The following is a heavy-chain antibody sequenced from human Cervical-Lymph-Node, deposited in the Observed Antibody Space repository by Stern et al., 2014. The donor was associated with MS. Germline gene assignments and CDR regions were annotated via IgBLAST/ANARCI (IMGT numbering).Heavy chain of an antibody. CDR2: VIPFVGTS. CDR1: GG. Sequence: HVQLMQSGAEVKKPGSSVKVSCKSSGGISWVRQAPGQGLEWMGGVIPFVGTSNYAQKFQGRVTITADTSTNTTYLHLSRLTSADTAVYYCARGSGDNWFGPWGQGTLVTVSS. V-gene: IGHV1-69*06. D-gene: IGHD3-10*01. J-gene: IGHJ5*02. CDR3: ARGSGDNWFGP.